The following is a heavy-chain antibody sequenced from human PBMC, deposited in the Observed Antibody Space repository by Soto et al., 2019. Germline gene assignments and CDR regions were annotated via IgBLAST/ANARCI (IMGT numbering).Heavy chain of an antibody. CDR1: GDSFTNSW. D-gene: IGHD3-9*01. CDR2: SDPSDQVT. J-gene: IGHJ4*02. V-gene: IGHV5-10-1*01. Sequence: EVQRVPSGAEAKTPGESLRISCKGSGDSFTNSWISWVRQMPGQGLEWMGRSDPSDQVTNYGPSFQGRVAISADTSINTAFLQWGSLTASDTAMCDCANHWFLGGAEDYGGQGTLFTVSS. CDR3: ANHWFLGGAEDY.